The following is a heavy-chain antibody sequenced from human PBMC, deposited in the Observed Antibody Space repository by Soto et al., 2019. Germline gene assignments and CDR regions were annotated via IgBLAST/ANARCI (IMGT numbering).Heavy chain of an antibody. Sequence: EVQLLESGGGFVQPGGSLRLSCAGSGFTLKNYAVSWVRQAPGKGLEWVSGISGSGGSTYYTDSVKGRFTMSRDNSKNTLYLQMNSLRAEDTAVYYCAKWYCSGGSCYPALDSWGQGTLVTVSS. CDR3: AKWYCSGGSCYPALDS. CDR1: GFTLKNYA. V-gene: IGHV3-23*01. CDR2: ISGSGGST. D-gene: IGHD2-15*01. J-gene: IGHJ4*02.